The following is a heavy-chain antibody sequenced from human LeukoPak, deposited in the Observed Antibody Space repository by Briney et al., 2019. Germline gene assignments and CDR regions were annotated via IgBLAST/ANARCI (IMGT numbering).Heavy chain of an antibody. J-gene: IGHJ4*02. CDR2: IIPIFGTT. D-gene: IGHD3-10*01. CDR1: GGTFSGYS. V-gene: IGHV1-69*13. Sequence: SVKVSCKASGGTFSGYSISWVRQAPGQGPEWMGGIIPIFGTTKYQQKFQGRVTITADESTSTAYMELSILRSEDTAVYYCARPRGSGNYFSGDYWGQGTLVTVSS. CDR3: ARPRGSGNYFSGDY.